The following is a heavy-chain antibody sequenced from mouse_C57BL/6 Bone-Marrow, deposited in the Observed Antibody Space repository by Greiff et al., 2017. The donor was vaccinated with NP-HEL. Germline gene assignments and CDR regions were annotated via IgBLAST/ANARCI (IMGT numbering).Heavy chain of an antibody. Sequence: VQLQQSGPELVKPGASVKIPCKASGYTFTDYNMDWVKQSHGKSLEWIGDINPNHGGTIYNQKFKGKATLTVDKSSSTAYMELRSLTSEDTAVYYCARFPSWDWYFDVWGTGTTVTVSS. CDR3: ARFPSWDWYFDV. D-gene: IGHD3-1*01. CDR2: INPNHGGT. J-gene: IGHJ1*03. V-gene: IGHV1-18*01. CDR1: GYTFTDYN.